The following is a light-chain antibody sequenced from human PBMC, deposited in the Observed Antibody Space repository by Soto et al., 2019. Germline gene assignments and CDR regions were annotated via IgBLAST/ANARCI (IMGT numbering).Light chain of an antibody. CDR1: QSVHSN. CDR3: QQYNTWPWT. CDR2: GAS. Sequence: IGMTQSPATLSVSPGERATLSCRASQSVHSNLAWYQQKPGQAPRLLISGASTRATGVPARFSGSGSGTEFTLTITSLQSEDFAVYFCQQYNTWPWTFGQGTRVEIK. J-gene: IGKJ1*01. V-gene: IGKV3-15*01.